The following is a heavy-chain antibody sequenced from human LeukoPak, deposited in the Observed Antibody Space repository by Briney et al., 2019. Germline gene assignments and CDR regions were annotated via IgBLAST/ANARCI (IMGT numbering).Heavy chain of an antibody. Sequence: GGSLRLSCAASGFTFSDYYMSWIRQAPGKGLEWVSYISSSGSTIYYADSVKGRFTISRDNSKNTLYLQMNSLRAEDTAVYYCAKPSLYYYDTSGYYRYWYFDLWGRGTLVTVSS. CDR2: ISSSGSTI. CDR3: AKPSLYYYDTSGYYRYWYFDL. J-gene: IGHJ2*01. D-gene: IGHD3-22*01. V-gene: IGHV3-11*04. CDR1: GFTFSDYY.